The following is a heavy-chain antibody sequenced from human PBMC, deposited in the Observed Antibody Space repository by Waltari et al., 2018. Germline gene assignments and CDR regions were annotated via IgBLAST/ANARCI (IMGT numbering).Heavy chain of an antibody. CDR2: IYHSGRT. D-gene: IGHD3-10*01. CDR3: ARLNYYGSKAFDI. V-gene: IGHV4-38-2*01. J-gene: IGHJ3*02. CDR1: GYSISSGYY. Sequence: QVQLQESGPGLVKPSETLSLTCAVSGYSISSGYYWGWIRQPPGKGLEWIGSIYHSGRTYYNPSLKSRVTISVDTSKNQFSLKLSSVTAADTAVYYCARLNYYGSKAFDIWGQGTMVTVSS.